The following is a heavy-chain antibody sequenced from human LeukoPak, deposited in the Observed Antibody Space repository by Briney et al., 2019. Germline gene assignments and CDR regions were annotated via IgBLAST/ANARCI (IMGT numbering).Heavy chain of an antibody. CDR3: ARVGSSSWN. Sequence: PGGSLRLSCAASGFTFSSYWMHWVRQAPGKGLVWVSLINSDGSSTNYAGSVMGRFTISRDNAKNTLYLQMNSLRAEDTAVYYCARVGSSSWNGGQGTLVTVSS. V-gene: IGHV3-74*01. D-gene: IGHD6-13*01. CDR2: INSDGSST. J-gene: IGHJ4*02. CDR1: GFTFSSYW.